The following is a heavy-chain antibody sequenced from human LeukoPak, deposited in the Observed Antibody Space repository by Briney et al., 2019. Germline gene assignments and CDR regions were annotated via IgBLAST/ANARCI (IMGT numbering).Heavy chain of an antibody. V-gene: IGHV1-3*01. CDR2: INAGNGNT. D-gene: IGHD6-19*01. Sequence: ASVKVSCKASGYTFTSYAMHWVRQAPGQRLEWMGWINAGNGNTKYSQKFQGRVTMTRDTSTSTVYMELSSLRSEDTAVYYCAREIAVAGTDYWGQGTLVTVSS. J-gene: IGHJ4*02. CDR3: AREIAVAGTDY. CDR1: GYTFTSYA.